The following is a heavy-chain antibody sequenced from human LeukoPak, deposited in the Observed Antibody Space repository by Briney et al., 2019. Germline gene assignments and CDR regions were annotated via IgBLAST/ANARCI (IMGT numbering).Heavy chain of an antibody. CDR1: GFTFSSYA. J-gene: IGHJ4*02. CDR3: ARGAHYYGSGS. V-gene: IGHV3-23*01. D-gene: IGHD3-10*01. Sequence: PGGSLRLSCAASGFTFSSYAMSWVRQAPGKGLEWVSAISGSGGSTYFADSVKGRFTISRDNAKNSLYLQMNSLRAEDTAVYYCARGAHYYGSGSWGQGTLVTVSS. CDR2: ISGSGGST.